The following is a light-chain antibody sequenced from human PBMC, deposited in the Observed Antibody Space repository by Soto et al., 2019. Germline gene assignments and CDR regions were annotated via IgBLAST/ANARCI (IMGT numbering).Light chain of an antibody. CDR1: ETINNY. Sequence: DIRMTQSPSSLSVSVGDGVTITCRASETINNYLNWYQQKPGRAPKLLIHAASTLQSGVPSRFSGSGSGTDFTLTISSLQPEDFATYSCQQSDTNPWTFGLGTRVEI. CDR3: QQSDTNPWT. V-gene: IGKV1-39*01. CDR2: AAS. J-gene: IGKJ1*01.